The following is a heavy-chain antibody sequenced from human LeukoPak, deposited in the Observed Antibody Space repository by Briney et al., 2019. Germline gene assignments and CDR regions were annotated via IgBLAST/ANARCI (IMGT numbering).Heavy chain of an antibody. CDR1: GFTFSSYA. CDR3: AKKGESLDYYFMDV. D-gene: IGHD3-10*01. Sequence: GRSLRLSCAASGFTFSSYAMSWVRQAPGKGLEWDSGISGSGGRAYYADSVKGRFTISRDNSKNTLYLQMNSLRAEDTAVYYCAKKGESLDYYFMDVWGQGTTVTVSS. V-gene: IGHV3-23*01. J-gene: IGHJ6*02. CDR2: ISGSGGRA.